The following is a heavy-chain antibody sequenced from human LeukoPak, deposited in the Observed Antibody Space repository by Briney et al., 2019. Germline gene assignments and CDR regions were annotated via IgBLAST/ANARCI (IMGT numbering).Heavy chain of an antibody. J-gene: IGHJ4*02. CDR1: GFTVSSNY. D-gene: IGHD6-19*01. Sequence: GGSLRLSCAASGFTVSSNYMSWVRQPAGQGLEWVSVLYSGGATFYADSVKGRFTISRDTSKNTLYLQMNDLRADDTAVYYCTKLKGWYGEGFFDYWGQGTLVTVSS. CDR2: LYSGGAT. V-gene: IGHV3-53*01. CDR3: TKLKGWYGEGFFDY.